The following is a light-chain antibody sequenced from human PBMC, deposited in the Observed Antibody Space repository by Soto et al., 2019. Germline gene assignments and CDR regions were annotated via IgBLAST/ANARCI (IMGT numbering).Light chain of an antibody. J-gene: IGKJ2*01. CDR2: DAS. V-gene: IGKV1-5*01. CDR1: QSISSW. Sequence: DIPMTQSPSTLSASVGDRVTITCRASQSISSWLAWYQQKPGKAPKLLIYDASSLESGVPSRFSVSGSGTEFTLTISSLQPGDFATYYCQQYNSYSPTFGQGTKLEIK. CDR3: QQYNSYSPT.